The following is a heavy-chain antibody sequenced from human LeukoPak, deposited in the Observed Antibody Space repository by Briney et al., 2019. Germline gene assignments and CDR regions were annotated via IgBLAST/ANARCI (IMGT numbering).Heavy chain of an antibody. CDR1: GYSFTSYG. D-gene: IGHD3-22*01. J-gene: IGHJ6*03. CDR3: ARDSYYDSSGPWHYYMDV. CDR2: ISIYNGNT. Sequence: ASVKVSCKASGYSFTSYGISWVRQAPGQGLEWMGWISIYNGNTNYAQKFQGRVTMTTDTSTSTAYMELRSLRSDDTAVYYCARDSYYDSSGPWHYYMDVWGKGTTVTVSS. V-gene: IGHV1-18*01.